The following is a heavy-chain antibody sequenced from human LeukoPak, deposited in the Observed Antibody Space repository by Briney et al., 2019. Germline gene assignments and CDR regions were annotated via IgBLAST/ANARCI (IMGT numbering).Heavy chain of an antibody. CDR2: IYYSGST. CDR3: ARESGYVRALDY. CDR1: GGSISSHY. Sequence: PSETLSLTCTVSGGSISSHYWSWIRQPPGKGLEWIGYIYYSGSTNYNPSLKSRVTISVDTSKNQFSLKLSSVTAADTAVYYCARESGYVRALDYWGQGTLVTVSS. V-gene: IGHV4-59*11. J-gene: IGHJ4*02. D-gene: IGHD5-12*01.